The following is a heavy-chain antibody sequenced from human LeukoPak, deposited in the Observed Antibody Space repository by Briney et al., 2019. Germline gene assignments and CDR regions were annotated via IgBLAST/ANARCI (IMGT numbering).Heavy chain of an antibody. V-gene: IGHV3-11*01. CDR1: GFTYRDYY. CDR3: AREGGGYYQTKFDY. D-gene: IGHD3-22*01. CDR2: ISSSGSTI. J-gene: IGHJ4*02. Sequence: PGGPLRLSCEASGFTYRDYYMSWIRRAPGRGLKGVSYISSSGSTIYYADSVKGRFTISRDNAKNSLYLQMNSLRAEDTAVYYCAREGGGYYQTKFDYWGQGTLVTVSS.